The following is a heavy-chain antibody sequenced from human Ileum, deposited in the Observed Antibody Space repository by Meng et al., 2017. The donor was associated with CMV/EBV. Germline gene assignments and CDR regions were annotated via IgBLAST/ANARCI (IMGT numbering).Heavy chain of an antibody. D-gene: IGHD3-16*01. V-gene: IGHV3-74*01. CDR3: VRSGGTLDY. CDR2: VTPDGTTT. Sequence: WAVGGFSLSNYARNGVRQAPGGGLVWLSHVTPDGTTTAYADSVKDRFTISRDNAKNTLYLQMNGLRDEDTAVYYCVRSGGTLDYWGQGTLVTVSS. J-gene: IGHJ4*02. CDR1: GFSLSNYA.